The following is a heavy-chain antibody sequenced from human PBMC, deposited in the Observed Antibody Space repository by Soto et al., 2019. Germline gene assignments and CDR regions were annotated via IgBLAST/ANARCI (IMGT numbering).Heavy chain of an antibody. Sequence: GASVKVSCKASGGTFSSYAISWVRQAPGQGLEWMGGIIPIFGTANYAQKFQGRVTITADESTSTAYMELSSLRSEDTAVYYCARDSSLNDYYDSSGDDAFEIWGQGTMVIVSS. V-gene: IGHV1-69*13. D-gene: IGHD3-22*01. CDR1: GGTFSSYA. J-gene: IGHJ3*02. CDR2: IIPIFGTA. CDR3: ARDSSLNDYYDSSGDDAFEI.